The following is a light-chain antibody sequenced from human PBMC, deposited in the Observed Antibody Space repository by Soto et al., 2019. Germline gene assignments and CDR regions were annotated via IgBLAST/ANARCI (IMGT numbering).Light chain of an antibody. CDR1: GSNIGNSA. Sequence: QSVLTQPPSASGTPGQRVTISCSGRGSNIGNSAVHWYQQLPGTAPKLVIYNNNQRPSEVPDRFSGSKSGTSASLAISGLQSEDEADYYCAAWDDSLNGRVFGGGTKLTVL. J-gene: IGLJ3*02. CDR2: NNN. V-gene: IGLV1-44*01. CDR3: AAWDDSLNGRV.